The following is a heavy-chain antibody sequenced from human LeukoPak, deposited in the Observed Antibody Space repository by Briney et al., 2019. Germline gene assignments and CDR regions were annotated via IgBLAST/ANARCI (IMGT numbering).Heavy chain of an antibody. V-gene: IGHV3-30*18. D-gene: IGHD5-12*01. CDR2: ISYDGSNK. Sequence: PGGSLRLSCAASGFTFSSYGMHWVRQAPGKGLEWVAVISYDGSNKYYADSVKGRFTISRDNSKNTLYLQMNSLRAEDTAVYYCAKDIKWLRLAGSAWFDYWGQGTLVTVSS. CDR1: GFTFSSYG. CDR3: AKDIKWLRLAGSAWFDY. J-gene: IGHJ4*02.